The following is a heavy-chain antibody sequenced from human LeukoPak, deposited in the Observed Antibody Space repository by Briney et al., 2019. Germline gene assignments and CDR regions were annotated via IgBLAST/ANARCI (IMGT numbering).Heavy chain of an antibody. CDR3: VKESRVVRGVIMDAFDM. V-gene: IGHV3-64D*06. D-gene: IGHD3-10*01. Sequence: GGSLRLSRSPCGFTFSIYAMHWVPHAPGEGLEYVSGLCINGGSTDYAHSVKGRFTISRDNSKNTVYLQMSSLRAEDTAVYYCVKESRVVRGVIMDAFDMWGQGTMVTVSS. CDR1: GFTFSIYA. CDR2: LCINGGST. J-gene: IGHJ3*02.